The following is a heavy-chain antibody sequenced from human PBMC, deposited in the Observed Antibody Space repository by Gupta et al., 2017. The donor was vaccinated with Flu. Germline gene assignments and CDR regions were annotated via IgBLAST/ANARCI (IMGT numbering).Heavy chain of an antibody. CDR3: TTELEGEPKYCSGGSCYSGYFDY. CDR1: GFTFSNAW. V-gene: IGHV3-15*01. J-gene: IGHJ4*02. D-gene: IGHD2-15*01. Sequence: EVQLVESGGGLVKPGGSLRLSCAASGFTFSNAWMSWVRQAPGKGLEWVGRIKSKTDGGTTDYAAPVKGRFTISRDDSKNTLYLQMNSLKTEDTAVYYCTTELEGEPKYCSGGSCYSGYFDYWGQGTLVTVSS. CDR2: IKSKTDGGTT.